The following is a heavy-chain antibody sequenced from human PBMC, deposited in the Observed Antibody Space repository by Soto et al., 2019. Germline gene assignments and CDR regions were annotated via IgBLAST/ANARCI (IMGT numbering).Heavy chain of an antibody. CDR2: IYYSGST. CDR3: ARRWGSAFDI. J-gene: IGHJ3*02. D-gene: IGHD3-16*01. Sequence: SETLSLTCTVSGGSISSRGYYWGWIRQPPGKGLEWIGTIYYSGSTYYNPSLKSRVTISVDTSKNQFSLKLSSVTAADTAVYYCARRWGSAFDIWGQGTMVTVSS. V-gene: IGHV4-39*07. CDR1: GGSISSRGYY.